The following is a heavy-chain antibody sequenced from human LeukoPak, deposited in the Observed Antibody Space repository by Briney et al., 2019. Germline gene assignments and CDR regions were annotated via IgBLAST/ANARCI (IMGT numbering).Heavy chain of an antibody. CDR2: INGGNGNT. Sequence: ASVKVSCKTSGYTFTSYGMHWVRQAPGQSLEWMGWINGGNGNTKYSEKFQGRVTIITDTSASTAYMELSSLRSEDTAVYYCARVPLHDDSGHYYPHWGQGTLVTVSS. J-gene: IGHJ1*01. CDR3: ARVPLHDDSGHYYPH. V-gene: IGHV1-3*01. D-gene: IGHD3-22*01. CDR1: GYTFTSYG.